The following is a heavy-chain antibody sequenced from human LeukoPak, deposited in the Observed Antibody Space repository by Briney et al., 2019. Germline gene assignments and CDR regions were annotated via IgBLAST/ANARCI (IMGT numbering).Heavy chain of an antibody. D-gene: IGHD6-19*01. CDR1: GGSISTYY. CDR2: VFYTGSA. CDR3: VRLDPQFDSFDV. J-gene: IGHJ3*01. V-gene: IGHV4-59*01. Sequence: SETLSLTCIVSGGSISTYYWTWIRQPPGKGLEWIGNVFYTGSANYNPSLQSRVTVSVDTSKNQFSLQLTSVAAADTAVYYCVRLDPQFDSFDVWGQGTLVTVSS.